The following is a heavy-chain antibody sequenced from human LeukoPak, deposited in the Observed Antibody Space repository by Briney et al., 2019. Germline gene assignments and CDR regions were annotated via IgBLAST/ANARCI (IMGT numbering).Heavy chain of an antibody. CDR2: INWNGGST. V-gene: IGHV3-20*04. Sequence: RTGGSLRLSCAASGFTFDDSGMSWVRQVPGKGLEWVSGINWNGGSTVYADSVKGRFTISRVNAKNSLYLQMNSLRAEDTAFYYCARTSGRIAYFFNSWGQGTLVTVSS. CDR1: GFTFDDSG. J-gene: IGHJ4*02. D-gene: IGHD3-16*02. CDR3: ARTSGRIAYFFNS.